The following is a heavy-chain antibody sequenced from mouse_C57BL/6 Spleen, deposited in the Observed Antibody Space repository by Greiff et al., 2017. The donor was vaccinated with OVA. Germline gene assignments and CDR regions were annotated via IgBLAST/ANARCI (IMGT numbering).Heavy chain of an antibody. CDR1: GFTFSDYG. CDR2: ISSGISTI. CDR3: AREGLRRWYFDV. J-gene: IGHJ1*03. D-gene: IGHD2-4*01. Sequence: EVQRVESGGGLVKPGGSLKLSCAASGFTFSDYGMHWVRQAPEKGLEWVAYISSGISTIYYADTVKGRFTISRDNAKNTLFLQMTSLRSEDTAMYYCAREGLRRWYFDVWGTGTTVTVSS. V-gene: IGHV5-17*01.